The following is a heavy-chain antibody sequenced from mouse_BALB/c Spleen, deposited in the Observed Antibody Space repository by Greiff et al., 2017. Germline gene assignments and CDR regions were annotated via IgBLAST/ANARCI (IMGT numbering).Heavy chain of an antibody. V-gene: IGHV1-37*01. D-gene: IGHD1-1*01. J-gene: IGHJ2*01. Sequence: EVQLKESGPELVKPGASVKISCKASGYSFTGYFMNWVKQSHGKSLEWIGRINPYNGDTFYNQKFKGKATLTVDKSSSTAHMELLSLTSEDSAVYYCGKGTTVVATDDYWGQGTTLTVSS. CDR2: INPYNGDT. CDR3: GKGTTVVATDDY. CDR1: GYSFTGYF.